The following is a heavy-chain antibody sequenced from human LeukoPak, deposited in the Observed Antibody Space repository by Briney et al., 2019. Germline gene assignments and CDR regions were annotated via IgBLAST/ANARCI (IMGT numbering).Heavy chain of an antibody. D-gene: IGHD6-19*01. CDR2: ISSSGSTI. CDR3: ARYSSGSDHFDY. J-gene: IGHJ4*02. V-gene: IGHV3-48*04. CDR1: GFTFSSYS. Sequence: GGSLRLSCAASGFTFSSYSMNWVRQAPGKGLEWVSYISSSGSTIYYADSVKGRFTISRDNAKNSLYLQMNSLRAEDTAVYYCARYSSGSDHFDYWGQGTLVTVSS.